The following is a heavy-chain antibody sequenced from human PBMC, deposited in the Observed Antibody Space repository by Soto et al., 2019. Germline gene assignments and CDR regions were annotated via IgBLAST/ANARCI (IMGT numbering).Heavy chain of an antibody. D-gene: IGHD6-6*01. CDR3: AREDHFVADY. J-gene: IGHJ4*02. CDR1: GYSFTDFY. Sequence: QVQLVQSGAEVKKPGASMRISCKASGYSFTDFYMYWVRQAPGQGPEWMGMINPNSGSTTYAPKWQGRVTLTRDRSATTVYMELRSLGSEDTAVYYCAREDHFVADYWGQGTLVIVSS. V-gene: IGHV1-46*04. CDR2: INPNSGST.